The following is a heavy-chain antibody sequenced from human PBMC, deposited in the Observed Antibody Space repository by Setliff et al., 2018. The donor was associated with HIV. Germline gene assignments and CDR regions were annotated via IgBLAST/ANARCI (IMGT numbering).Heavy chain of an antibody. Sequence: ASVKVSCKASGYTFTTYGFSWVRQAPGHGLEWMGWISPYIGHTNYAQNFQGRVTMTIDTSTSTAYMELRSLRSDDTAVYFCARLGSGWSDSYYYAMDVWGQGTTVTVSS. CDR3: ARLGSGWSDSYYYAMDV. J-gene: IGHJ6*02. CDR1: GYTFTTYG. CDR2: ISPYIGHT. V-gene: IGHV1-18*01. D-gene: IGHD6-19*01.